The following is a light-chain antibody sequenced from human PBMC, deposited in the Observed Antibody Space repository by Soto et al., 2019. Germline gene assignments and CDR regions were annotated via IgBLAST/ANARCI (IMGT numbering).Light chain of an antibody. CDR1: SSDVGGYNY. CDR2: EVS. V-gene: IGLV2-14*01. CDR3: SSYTISSTPWV. J-gene: IGLJ3*02. Sequence: QSALTQPASVSGSPGQSITISCTGTSSDVGGYNYVSWYQQHPGKAPKFMIYEVSNRPSGVSNRFSGSKSGNTASLNISGLQAEDEADYYCSSYTISSTPWVFGGGTKLTVL.